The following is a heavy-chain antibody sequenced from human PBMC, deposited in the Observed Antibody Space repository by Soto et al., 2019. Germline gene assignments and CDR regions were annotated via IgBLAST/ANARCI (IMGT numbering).Heavy chain of an antibody. CDR2: ISSSSSYI. CDR1: ELTFSRLA. D-gene: IGHD4-17*01. J-gene: IGHJ4*02. V-gene: IGHV3-21*01. Sequence: GGSLRLSCAAAELTFSRLAISWIRQAPGKGLEWVSAISSSSSYIYYADSVKGRFTIPRDNAKNSLYLQMNSLRAEDTAVYYCAREYYGCLNYWGQGTLVTVSS. CDR3: AREYYGCLNY.